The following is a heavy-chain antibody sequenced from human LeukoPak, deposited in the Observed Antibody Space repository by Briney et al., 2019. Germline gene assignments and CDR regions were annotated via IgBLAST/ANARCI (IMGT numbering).Heavy chain of an antibody. D-gene: IGHD4-11*01. J-gene: IGHJ4*02. CDR3: ARVDDYQDFDY. CDR1: GFTFSVYY. Sequence: GGSLRLSCAASGFTFSVYYMSWIRQAPGKGLEWVSYISSSGSTIYYADSVKGRFTISRDNAKNSLYLQMNSLRAEDTAVYYCARVDDYQDFDYWGQGTLVTVSS. CDR2: ISSSGSTI. V-gene: IGHV3-11*01.